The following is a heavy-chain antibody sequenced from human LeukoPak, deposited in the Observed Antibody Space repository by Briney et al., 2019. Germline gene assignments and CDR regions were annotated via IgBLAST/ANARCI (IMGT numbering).Heavy chain of an antibody. D-gene: IGHD6-19*01. V-gene: IGHV1-8*03. CDR3: ARGTGAVAGAYYYMDV. CDR2: MNPNSGNT. CDR1: GYTFTSYD. J-gene: IGHJ6*03. Sequence: ASVKVSCKASGYTFTSYDINWVRQATGQGLEWMGWMNPNSGNTGYAQKFQGRVTITRNTSISTAYMELSSLGSEDTAVYYCARGTGAVAGAYYYMDVWGKGTTVTVSS.